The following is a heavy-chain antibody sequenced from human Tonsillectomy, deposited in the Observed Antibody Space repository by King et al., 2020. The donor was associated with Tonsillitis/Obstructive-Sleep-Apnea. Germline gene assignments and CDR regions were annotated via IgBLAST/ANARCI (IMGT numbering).Heavy chain of an antibody. J-gene: IGHJ2*01. CDR3: ARSWVPAPLIYWYFDL. CDR1: GGTFSSYA. V-gene: IGHV1-69*01. Sequence: QLVQSGAEVKKPGSSGKVSCKASGGTFSSYAISWVRQAPGQWLAWMGGIMPIFVTANYAQKFQGRGTITADEATSTAYMELCSLRSEDTAVYYCARSWVPAPLIYWYFDLWGRGTLVTVSS. D-gene: IGHD2-2*01. CDR2: IMPIFVTA.